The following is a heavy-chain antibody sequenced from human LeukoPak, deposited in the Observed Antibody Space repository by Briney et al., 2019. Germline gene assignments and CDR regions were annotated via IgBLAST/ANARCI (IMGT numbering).Heavy chain of an antibody. CDR2: ISSSSSTI. J-gene: IGHJ4*02. CDR3: AGDPLDY. V-gene: IGHV3-48*01. CDR1: GFTFSNYN. Sequence: GGSLRLSCAASGFTFSNYNMNWVRQAPGKGLEWLSYISSSSSTIYYADSVKGRFSFSRDNAKNSLYLQMNSLRAEDTAVYYCAGDPLDYWGQGTLVTVSS.